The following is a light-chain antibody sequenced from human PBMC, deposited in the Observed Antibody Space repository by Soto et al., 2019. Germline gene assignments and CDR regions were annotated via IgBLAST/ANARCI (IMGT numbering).Light chain of an antibody. CDR2: AAS. CDR1: QGIRND. J-gene: IGKJ1*01. V-gene: IGKV1-6*01. CDR3: LQDYNYPRT. Sequence: AIQMTQSPSSLSASVGDRVNITCRASQGIRNDLGWFQQKPGKAPKLLRYAASSLQSGVPSRFSGSGSGTDFTLTISSLQPEHFATYICLQDYNYPRTFGQGTKV.